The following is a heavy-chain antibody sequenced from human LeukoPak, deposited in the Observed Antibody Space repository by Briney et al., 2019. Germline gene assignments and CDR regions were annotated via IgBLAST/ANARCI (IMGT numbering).Heavy chain of an antibody. D-gene: IGHD1-1*01. Sequence: ASVKVSCKASGYTFTGYYMHWVRQAPGQGLEWMGWINPNSGGTNYAQKFQGRVTMTRDTSISTAYMELSRLSSDDTAVYYCARGDQLSRYYYGMDVWGQGTTVTVSS. CDR2: INPNSGGT. CDR1: GYTFTGYY. CDR3: ARGDQLSRYYYGMDV. V-gene: IGHV1-2*02. J-gene: IGHJ6*02.